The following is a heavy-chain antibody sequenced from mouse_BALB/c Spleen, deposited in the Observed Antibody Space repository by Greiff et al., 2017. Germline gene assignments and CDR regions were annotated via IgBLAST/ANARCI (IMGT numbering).Heavy chain of an antibody. CDR1: GFSLTSYG. CDR3: ARGSSYSYWYFDV. CDR2: IWAGGST. J-gene: IGHJ1*01. D-gene: IGHD1-1*01. Sequence: VQVVESGPGLVAPSQSLSITCTVSGFSLTSYGVHWVRQPPGKGLEWLGVIWAGGSTNYNSALMSRLSISKDNSKSQVFLKMNSLQTDDTAMYYCARGSSYSYWYFDVWGAGTTVTVSS. V-gene: IGHV2-9*02.